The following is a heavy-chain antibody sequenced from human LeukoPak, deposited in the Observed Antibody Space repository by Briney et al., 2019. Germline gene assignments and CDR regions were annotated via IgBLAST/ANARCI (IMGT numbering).Heavy chain of an antibody. CDR1: GGFISSSSYF. CDR2: IYYSGST. Sequence: PSETLSLTCTVSGGFISSSSYFWGWIRQPPGKGLEWIGSIYYSGSTSYNTSLKSRFTISVDTSKNQFSLKLSSVTAADTAVYYCARLYYDFWSGYSYYYYYMDVWGKGTTVTVSS. D-gene: IGHD3-3*01. CDR3: ARLYYDFWSGYSYYYYYMDV. J-gene: IGHJ6*03. V-gene: IGHV4-39*01.